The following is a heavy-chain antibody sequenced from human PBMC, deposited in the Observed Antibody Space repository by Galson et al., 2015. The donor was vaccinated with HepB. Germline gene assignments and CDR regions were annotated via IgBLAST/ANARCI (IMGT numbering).Heavy chain of an antibody. CDR3: ARSSVAVPGDDY. CDR2: IKPDGSET. CDR1: GFTFRNYW. J-gene: IGHJ4*02. V-gene: IGHV3-7*03. D-gene: IGHD6-19*01. Sequence: SLRLSCAASGFTFRNYWMTWVRQAPGKGLEWVANIKPDGSETYYVDSVKGRFTIFRDNAWDSLYLDMNNLRPEDTAVHYCARSSVAVPGDDYWGQGTLVTVSS.